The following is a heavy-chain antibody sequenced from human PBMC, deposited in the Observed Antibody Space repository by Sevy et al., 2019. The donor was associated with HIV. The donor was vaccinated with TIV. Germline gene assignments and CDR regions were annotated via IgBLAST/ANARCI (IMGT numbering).Heavy chain of an antibody. Sequence: LSLTCAASGFTFSNAWMSWVRQAPGKGLEWVERIKSKTDVGTTDYAAPVKGRLTISRDDSKNTLYLQMNSLKTEDTAVYYCTTERTYYYDSLIWGQGTMVTVSS. CDR1: GFTFSNAW. CDR3: TTERTYYYDSLI. CDR2: IKSKTDVGTT. V-gene: IGHV3-15*01. J-gene: IGHJ3*02. D-gene: IGHD3-22*01.